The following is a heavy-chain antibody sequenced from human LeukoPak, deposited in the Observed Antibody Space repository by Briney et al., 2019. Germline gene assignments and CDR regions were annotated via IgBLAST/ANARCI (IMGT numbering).Heavy chain of an antibody. CDR3: ARESRDRLYP. Sequence: GGSLRLSCAASGFAFSSYWITWVRQAPGKGLEWVANIKHDGSEKYYMESVKGRFTISRDDAKNSAHLQMSALRVEDTAVYYCARESRDRLYPWGQGTLVTVSS. CDR1: GFAFSSYW. D-gene: IGHD1-14*01. CDR2: IKHDGSEK. V-gene: IGHV3-7*01. J-gene: IGHJ5*02.